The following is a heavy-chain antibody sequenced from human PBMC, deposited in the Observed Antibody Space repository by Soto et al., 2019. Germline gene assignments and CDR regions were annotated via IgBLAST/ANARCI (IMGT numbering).Heavy chain of an antibody. CDR1: GFTFSSYA. Sequence: QVQLVESGGGMVQPGRSLRLSCAASGFTFSSYAMHWVRQAPGKGLEWVAVISYDGSNKYYADSVKGRFTISRDNSKNTLYLQMNSLRAEDTAVYYCARDPSAGIIDYWGQGTLVTVSS. CDR2: ISYDGSNK. J-gene: IGHJ4*02. CDR3: ARDPSAGIIDY. D-gene: IGHD1-26*01. V-gene: IGHV3-30-3*01.